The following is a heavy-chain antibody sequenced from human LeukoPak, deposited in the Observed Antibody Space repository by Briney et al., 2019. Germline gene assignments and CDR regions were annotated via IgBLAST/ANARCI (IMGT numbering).Heavy chain of an antibody. D-gene: IGHD3-22*01. CDR1: GGSFSGYY. CDR3: ARGFTYYYDSSGPYPHFDY. CDR2: INHSGST. J-gene: IGHJ4*02. V-gene: IGHV4-34*01. Sequence: SETLSLTCAVYGGSFSGYYWSWIRQPPGKGLEWIGEINHSGSTNYNPSLKSRVTISVDTSKNQFSLKLSSVTAADTAVYYCARGFTYYYDSSGPYPHFDYWGQGTLVTVSS.